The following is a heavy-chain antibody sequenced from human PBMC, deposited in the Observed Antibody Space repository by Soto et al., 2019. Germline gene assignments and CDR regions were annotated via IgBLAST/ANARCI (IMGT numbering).Heavy chain of an antibody. CDR2: ISGTGTSA. CDR3: AKEGNGWYSRGSFDF. CDR1: GLTFSNHA. J-gene: IGHJ3*01. D-gene: IGHD6-19*01. Sequence: GGSLRLSCAASGLTFSNHAMNWVRQAPGKGLEWVSVISGTGTSAYYADSVKGRFTISRDNSKNTLYLQMNSLRAEDTAIYFCAKEGNGWYSRGSFDFWGRGTLVTVSS. V-gene: IGHV3-23*01.